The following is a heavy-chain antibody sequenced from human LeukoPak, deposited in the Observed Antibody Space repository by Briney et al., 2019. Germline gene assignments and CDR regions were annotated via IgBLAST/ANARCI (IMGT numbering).Heavy chain of an antibody. V-gene: IGHV4-39*01. CDR2: IYYSGST. CDR1: GGSISSSTSY. D-gene: IGHD3-10*01. J-gene: IGHJ4*02. Sequence: PSETLSLTCSVSGGSISSSTSYWGWIRQPPGKGLEWIGTIYYSGSTYYNPSRKSRVTISVDTSKNQFSLKLGSVTAADTAVYYCARQTYGSGSYYNLDCWGQGTLVTVSS. CDR3: ARQTYGSGSYYNLDC.